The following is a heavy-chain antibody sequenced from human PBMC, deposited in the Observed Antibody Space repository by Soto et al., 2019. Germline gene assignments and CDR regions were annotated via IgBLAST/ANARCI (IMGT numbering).Heavy chain of an antibody. D-gene: IGHD3-16*02. CDR1: GYTLTELS. V-gene: IGHV1-24*01. CDR2: FDPEDGET. Sequence: QVQLVQSGAEVKKPGASVKVSCKVSGYTLTELSMHWVRQAPGKGLEWMGGFDPEDGETIYAQKFQGRVTMTEDTSTDTAYMELSSLRSEDTAVYYCATENTHLHLGELSLSRAFDIWGQGTMVTVSS. J-gene: IGHJ3*02. CDR3: ATENTHLHLGELSLSRAFDI.